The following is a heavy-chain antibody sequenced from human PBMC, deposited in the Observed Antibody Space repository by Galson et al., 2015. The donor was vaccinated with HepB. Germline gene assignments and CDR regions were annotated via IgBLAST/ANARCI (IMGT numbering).Heavy chain of an antibody. D-gene: IGHD3-22*01. CDR2: IYYSGST. CDR3: ARGSYDSSGYYGVSY. V-gene: IGHV4-31*03. CDR1: GGSISSGGYY. J-gene: IGHJ4*02. Sequence: TLSLTCTVSGGSISSGGYYWSWIRQHPGKGLEWIGYIYYSGSTYYNPSLKSRVTISVDTSKNQFSLKLSSVTAADTAVYYCARGSYDSSGYYGVSYWGQGTLVTVSS.